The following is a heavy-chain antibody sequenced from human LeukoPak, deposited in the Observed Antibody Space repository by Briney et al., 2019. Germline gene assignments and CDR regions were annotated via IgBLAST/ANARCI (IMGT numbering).Heavy chain of an antibody. CDR1: GGSISSGGYS. CDR3: ARDGTAMAIDY. V-gene: IGHV4-31*03. D-gene: IGHD5-18*01. CDR2: IYYSGST. J-gene: IGHJ4*02. Sequence: SETLSLTCTASGGSISSGGYSWSWIRQHPGKGLEWIGYIYYSGSTYYNPSLKSRVTISVDTSKNQFSLKLSSVTAADTAVYYCARDGTAMAIDYWGQGTLVTVSS.